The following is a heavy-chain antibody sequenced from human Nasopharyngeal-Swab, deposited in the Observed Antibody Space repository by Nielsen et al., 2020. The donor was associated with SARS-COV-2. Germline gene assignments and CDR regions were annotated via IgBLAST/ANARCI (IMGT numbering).Heavy chain of an antibody. CDR2: IYYSGST. CDR1: GGSISSGGYY. CDR3: ARFSSSWYYYMDV. D-gene: IGHD6-13*01. J-gene: IGHJ6*03. V-gene: IGHV4-61*08. Sequence: SETLSLTCTVSGGSISSGGYYWSWIRQPPGKGLEWIGYIYYSGSTNYNPSLKSRVTISVDTSKNQFSLKLSSVTAADTAVYYCARFSSSWYYYMDVWGKGTTVTVSS.